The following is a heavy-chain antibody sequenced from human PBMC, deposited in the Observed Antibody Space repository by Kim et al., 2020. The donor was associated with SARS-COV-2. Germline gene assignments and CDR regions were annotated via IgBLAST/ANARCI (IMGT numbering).Heavy chain of an antibody. V-gene: IGHV1-2*02. J-gene: IGHJ6*02. D-gene: IGHD4-4*01. Sequence: QKFQGRVTMTRDTSISTAYMELSRLRSDDTAVYYCARVAVTAYYYYGMDVWGQGTTVTVSS. CDR3: ARVAVTAYYYYGMDV.